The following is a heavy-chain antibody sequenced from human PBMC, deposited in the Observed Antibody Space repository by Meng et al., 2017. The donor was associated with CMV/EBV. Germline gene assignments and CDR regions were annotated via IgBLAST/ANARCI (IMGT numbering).Heavy chain of an antibody. V-gene: IGHV4-39*01. J-gene: IGHJ4*02. CDR2: IYYSEST. CDR3: ARNPNEWDY. CDR1: CGSIRRSRYI. D-gene: IGHD2-8*01. Sequence: QLQAQGCGPVVLNPAQTLSFTCTFWCGSIRRSRYIRGRIRQRPGKGLEWIGSIYYSESTYYNPSLKIRVATSVDKFKNQLSLELSAVTAVDTAVKYWARNPNEWDYWGQGTLVTVSS.